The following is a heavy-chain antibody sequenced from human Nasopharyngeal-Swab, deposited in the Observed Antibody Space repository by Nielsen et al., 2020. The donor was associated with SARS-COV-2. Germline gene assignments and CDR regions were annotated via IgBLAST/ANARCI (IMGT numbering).Heavy chain of an antibody. V-gene: IGHV3-64*01. J-gene: IGHJ6*02. Sequence: WIRQPPGKGLEYVSAISSNGGSTYYANSVKGRFTISRDNSKNTLYLQMGSLRAEDTAVYYCARTDSSGYYPVTYYYYGMDVWGQGTTVTVSS. D-gene: IGHD3-22*01. CDR3: ARTDSSGYYPVTYYYYGMDV. CDR2: ISSNGGST.